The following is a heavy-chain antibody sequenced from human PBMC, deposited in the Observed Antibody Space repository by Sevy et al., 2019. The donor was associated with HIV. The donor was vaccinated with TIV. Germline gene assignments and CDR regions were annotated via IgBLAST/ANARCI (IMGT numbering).Heavy chain of an antibody. CDR3: ATDIVVGRDY. D-gene: IGHD2-2*01. Sequence: ASVKVSCKVSGYTLTALSMHWVRQAPGKGLEWMGGFDEDGEIMYARKFKGRVTMTEGPSTDTAYMELSSLRSEDTAMYYCATDIVVGRDYWGQGTLVTVSS. CDR1: GYTLTALS. V-gene: IGHV1-24*01. CDR2: FDEDGEI. J-gene: IGHJ4*02.